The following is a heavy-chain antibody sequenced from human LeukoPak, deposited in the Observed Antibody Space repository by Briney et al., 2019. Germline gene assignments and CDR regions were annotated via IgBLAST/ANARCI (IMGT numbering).Heavy chain of an antibody. CDR3: VRLGRCSGGHCLDDY. D-gene: IGHD2-15*01. J-gene: IGHJ4*02. CDR1: GDSINSYY. CDR2: VHYSGST. Sequence: SETLSLTCTVSGDSINSYYWAWIRQPLGKGLEWIGFVHYSGSTTYNPSLKSRVTISIETSKTQFSLKLNSVTAADTAVYFCVRLGRCSGGHCLDDYWGQGTLVTVSS. V-gene: IGHV4-59*01.